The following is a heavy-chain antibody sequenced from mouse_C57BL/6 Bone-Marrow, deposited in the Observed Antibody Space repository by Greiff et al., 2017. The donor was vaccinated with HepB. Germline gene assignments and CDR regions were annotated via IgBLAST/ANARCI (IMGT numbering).Heavy chain of an antibody. Sequence: VQLQQSGPELVKPGASVKISCKASGYAFSSSWMNWVKQRPGKGLEWIGRIYPGDGDTNYNGKFKGKATLTADTSSSTAYMQLSSLTSEDSAVYFCAAYITTADYWGQGTTLTVSS. CDR2: IYPGDGDT. CDR1: GYAFSSSW. CDR3: AAYITTADY. V-gene: IGHV1-82*01. J-gene: IGHJ2*01. D-gene: IGHD1-1*01.